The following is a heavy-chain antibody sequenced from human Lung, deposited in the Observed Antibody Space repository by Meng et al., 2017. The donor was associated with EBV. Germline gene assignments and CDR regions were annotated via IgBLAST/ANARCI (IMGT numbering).Heavy chain of an antibody. CDR3: ARDCLAGYTSGWQFDY. Sequence: QGELVQSGAEVKKPGSSVKVSCKSSGYTFTNYYMHWVRQAPGQGLEWMGIINTSVGYTSHAQKFQGRVTMTRDTSTSTVHMEVSSLRSADTAVYYCARDCLAGYTSGWQFDYWGQGTLVTVSS. CDR1: GYTFTNYY. V-gene: IGHV1-46*01. CDR2: INTSVGYT. D-gene: IGHD6-19*01. J-gene: IGHJ4*02.